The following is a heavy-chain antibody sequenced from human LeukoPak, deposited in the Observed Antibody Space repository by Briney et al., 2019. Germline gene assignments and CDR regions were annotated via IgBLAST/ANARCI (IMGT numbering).Heavy chain of an antibody. V-gene: IGHV3-23*01. D-gene: IGHD3-22*01. J-gene: IGHJ4*02. CDR2: ISGSGGGT. CDR3: AKRGVVIRVILVGFHKEAYYFDS. Sequence: SGGSLRLSCAVSGITLSNYAMTWVRQAPGKGLEWVAGISGSGGGTNYADSVKGRFPISRDNSKNTLYLQMNNLRVDDTAVYFCAKRGVVIRVILVGFHKEAYYFDSWGQGALVTVSS. CDR1: GITLSNYA.